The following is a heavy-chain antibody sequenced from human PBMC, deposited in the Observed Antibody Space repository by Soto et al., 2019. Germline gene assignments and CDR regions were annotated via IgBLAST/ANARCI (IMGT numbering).Heavy chain of an antibody. Sequence: EVQLLESGGGLVQPGGSLRLSCAASGFTFSSYAMNWVRQAPGKGLEWVSVISGSDGSTYYADAVKGRFTSSRDNSKNTLNLQMTSLRAEDTAVYYCAMRSSSWYFDSWGQGTLVTVSS. D-gene: IGHD6-13*01. V-gene: IGHV3-23*01. CDR2: ISGSDGST. CDR1: GFTFSSYA. CDR3: AMRSSSWYFDS. J-gene: IGHJ4*02.